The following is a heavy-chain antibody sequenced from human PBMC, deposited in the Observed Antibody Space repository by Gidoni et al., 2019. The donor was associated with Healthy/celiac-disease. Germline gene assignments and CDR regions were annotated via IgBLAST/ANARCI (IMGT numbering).Heavy chain of an antibody. V-gene: IGHV3-30*03. CDR1: GVTFSSYG. Sequence: QVQLVESGGGVVQPGRSRRPSCAASGVTFSSYGMHWVRQAPGKGLEWVAVISYDGSNKYYADSVKGRFTISRDNSKNTLYLQMNSLRAEDTAVYYCGYSYGYGYFDYWGQGTLVTVSS. J-gene: IGHJ4*02. CDR2: ISYDGSNK. CDR3: GYSYGYGYFDY. D-gene: IGHD5-18*01.